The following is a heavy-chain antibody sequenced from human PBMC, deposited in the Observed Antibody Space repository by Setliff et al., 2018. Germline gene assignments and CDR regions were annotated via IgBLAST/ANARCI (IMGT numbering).Heavy chain of an antibody. V-gene: IGHV1-18*01. CDR1: GYTFTSYG. J-gene: IGHJ4*02. CDR2: ISAYNGNT. D-gene: IGHD3-3*01. CDR3: AREGSQLQFLEPYYFDY. Sequence: ASVKVSCKASGYTFTSYGISWVRQAPGQGLEWMGWISAYNGNTNYAQKLQGRVTMTTDTSTSTAYMELRSLRSDDTAVYYCAREGSQLQFLEPYYFDYWGQGTLVTVSS.